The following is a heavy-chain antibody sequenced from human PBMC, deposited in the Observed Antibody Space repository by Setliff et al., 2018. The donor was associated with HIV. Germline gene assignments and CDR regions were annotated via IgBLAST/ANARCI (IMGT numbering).Heavy chain of an antibody. CDR3: ARGGDDYGPGTWTFDY. CDR1: GYTLSELS. CDR2: FDPQDGET. J-gene: IGHJ4*02. Sequence: ASVKVSCKVYGYTLSELSIHWVRQAPGKGLEWMGYFDPQDGETVYAQKFQGRVTLTEDTSTGTAYMELTRLTSDDTAVYSCARGGDDYGPGTWTFDYWGQGTLVTVSS. V-gene: IGHV1-24*01. D-gene: IGHD3-10*01.